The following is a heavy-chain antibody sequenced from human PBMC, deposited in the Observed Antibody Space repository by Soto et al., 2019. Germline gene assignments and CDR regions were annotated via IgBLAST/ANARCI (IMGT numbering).Heavy chain of an antibody. D-gene: IGHD2-15*01. J-gene: IGHJ4*02. Sequence: GGSLRLSCAASGFTFSSSAMHWVRQAPGKGLEWVATISHDGINKYYADSMKGPFTISRDNSKNTLFLQMDSLRAEDTAVYYCARGQLPAATTYFDFWGQGTLVTVSS. CDR3: ARGQLPAATTYFDF. CDR2: ISHDGINK. CDR1: GFTFSSSA. V-gene: IGHV3-30-3*01.